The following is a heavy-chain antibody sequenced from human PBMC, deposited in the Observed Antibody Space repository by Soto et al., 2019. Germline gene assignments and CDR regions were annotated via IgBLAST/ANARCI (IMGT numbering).Heavy chain of an antibody. CDR1: GFTFSSYG. CDR2: ISYDGSNK. D-gene: IGHD2-15*01. J-gene: IGHJ6*02. V-gene: IGHV3-30*03. Sequence: SLRLCCAASGFTFSSYGMHWVRQAPGKGLEWVAVISYDGSNKYYADSVKGRFTISRDNSKNTLYLQMNSLRAEDTAVYYCARSGGSCYQCMDVWGQGTTVTVSS. CDR3: ARSGGSCYQCMDV.